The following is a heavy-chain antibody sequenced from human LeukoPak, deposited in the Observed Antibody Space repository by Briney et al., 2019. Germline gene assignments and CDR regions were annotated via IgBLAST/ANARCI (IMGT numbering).Heavy chain of an antibody. CDR3: ARGRLFDP. V-gene: IGHV4-34*01. CDR1: GGSFSGYY. Sequence: SETLSLTCAVYGGSFSGYYWSWIRQPPGKGLEWIGEINHSGSTNYNPSLKSRVTISVDPSKNQSSLKLSSVTAADTAVYYCARGRLFDPWGQGTLVTVSS. J-gene: IGHJ5*02. CDR2: INHSGST.